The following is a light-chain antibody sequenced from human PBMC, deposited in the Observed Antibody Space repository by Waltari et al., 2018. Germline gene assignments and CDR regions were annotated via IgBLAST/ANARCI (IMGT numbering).Light chain of an antibody. CDR1: QSISSW. J-gene: IGKJ2*01. V-gene: IGKV1-5*03. Sequence: DIQMTQSHYTLSASVGDRVTITCRASQSISSWLAWYQQKPGKAPKLLIYKASSLESGVPSRFSGSGSGTEFTLTISSLQPDDFATYYCQQYNSYSYTFGQGTKLEIK. CDR2: KAS. CDR3: QQYNSYSYT.